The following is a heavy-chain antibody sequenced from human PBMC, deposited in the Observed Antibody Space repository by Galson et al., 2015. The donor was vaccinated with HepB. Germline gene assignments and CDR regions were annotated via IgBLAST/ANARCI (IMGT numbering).Heavy chain of an antibody. CDR3: GAVIPRRYYYYYMDV. D-gene: IGHD2/OR15-2a*01. J-gene: IGHJ6*03. CDR2: INPNSGGT. CDR1: GYTFTGYY. V-gene: IGHV1-2*02. Sequence: SVKVSCKASGYTFTGYYIHWVRQAPGQGLEWMGWINPNSGGTNYAQKFQGRVTMTRDTSISTAYMELSRLRSDDTAVYYCGAVIPRRYYYYYMDVLVIGTTVTVSS.